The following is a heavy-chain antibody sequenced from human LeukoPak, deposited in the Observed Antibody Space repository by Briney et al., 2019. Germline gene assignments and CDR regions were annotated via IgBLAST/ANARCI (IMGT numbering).Heavy chain of an antibody. CDR2: MNPNSGNT. D-gene: IGHD2-15*01. CDR1: GYTFTSYD. V-gene: IGHV1-8*01. Sequence: ASVKVSCKASGYTFTSYDINWVRQATGQGLEWMGWMNPNSGNTGYAQKFQGRVTMTRNTSISTAYMELSSLRSEDTAVYYCARSPYYCSGGACYHHYYGMDVWGQGTAVIVSS. CDR3: ARSPYYCSGGACYHHYYGMDV. J-gene: IGHJ6*02.